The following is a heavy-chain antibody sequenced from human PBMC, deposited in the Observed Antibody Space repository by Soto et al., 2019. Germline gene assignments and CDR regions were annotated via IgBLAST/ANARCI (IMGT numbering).Heavy chain of an antibody. D-gene: IGHD3-16*01. V-gene: IGHV4-30-4*01. CDR2: IYYSGST. Sequence: ASETLSLTCTVSGGSISSGYYYWSWIRQPPGKGLEWIGNIYYSGSTYYNPSLKSRVTISVDTSKNQFSLKLSSVTAADTAVYYAARGSYEMATIIRYYFDYWGQGTLVTVSS. CDR3: ARGSYEMATIIRYYFDY. J-gene: IGHJ4*02. CDR1: GGSISSGYYY.